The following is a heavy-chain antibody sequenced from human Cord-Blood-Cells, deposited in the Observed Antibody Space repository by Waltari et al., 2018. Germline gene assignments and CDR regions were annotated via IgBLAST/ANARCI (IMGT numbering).Heavy chain of an antibody. V-gene: IGHV4-39*01. Sequence: QLQLQEWGPGLVKPAETLSRTCTVRGGSISRRSYYWGWIRQPAGKGLEWIGSIYYSASTFYNPSLKSRVTISVDTSKNQFSLKLSSVTAADTGVYYCARLTYYDFWSFYYFDYWGQGTLVTVSS. CDR3: ARLTYYDFWSFYYFDY. J-gene: IGHJ4*02. D-gene: IGHD3-3*01. CDR2: IYYSAST. CDR1: GGSISRRSYY.